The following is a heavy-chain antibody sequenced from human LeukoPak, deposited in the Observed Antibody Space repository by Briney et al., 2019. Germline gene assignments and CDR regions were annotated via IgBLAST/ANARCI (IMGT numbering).Heavy chain of an antibody. V-gene: IGHV3-23*01. CDR1: GFSFSSYA. J-gene: IGHJ3*02. CDR2: ISGSGDKT. Sequence: GGSLRLSCAASGFSFSSYATSWVRQAPGQGLEWVSVISGSGDKTFYADSVKGRFTISRDNSKNTLYLQMNSLRAEDTAVYYCAKGAPPGTAAFDIWGQGTMVTVSS. CDR3: AKGAPPGTAAFDI. D-gene: IGHD2-21*02.